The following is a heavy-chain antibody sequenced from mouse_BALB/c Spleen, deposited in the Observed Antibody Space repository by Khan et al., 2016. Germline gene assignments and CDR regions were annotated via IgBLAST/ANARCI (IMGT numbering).Heavy chain of an antibody. CDR3: ARIYYDYDLFAY. J-gene: IGHJ3*01. Sequence: EVQLQESGAELVKPGASVKLSCTASGFNIKDTYMHWVKQRPEQGLEWIGRIDPANGNTKYDPNFQGKATITADTSSNTAYLQLGSLTSEDTAVYYCARIYYDYDLFAYWGQGTLVTVSA. CDR2: IDPANGNT. D-gene: IGHD2-4*01. V-gene: IGHV14-3*02. CDR1: GFNIKDTY.